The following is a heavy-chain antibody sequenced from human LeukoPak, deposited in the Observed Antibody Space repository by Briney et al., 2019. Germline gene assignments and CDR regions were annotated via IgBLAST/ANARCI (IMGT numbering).Heavy chain of an antibody. CDR3: ARKPAPAD. CDR2: ISTDGSST. CDR1: GFTFGIFW. J-gene: IGHJ4*02. Sequence: SGGSLRLSCAASGFTFGIFWMHWVRQAPGKGLVWVSRISTDGSSTSYADSVKGRFTISRDNAKNTLYLQMNSLRAEDTAVYYCARKPAPADWGQGTLVTVSS. V-gene: IGHV3-74*01. D-gene: IGHD6-25*01.